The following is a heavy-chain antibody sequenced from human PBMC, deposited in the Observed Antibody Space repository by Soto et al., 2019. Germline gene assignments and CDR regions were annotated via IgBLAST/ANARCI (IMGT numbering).Heavy chain of an antibody. CDR1: GYTFTSYG. V-gene: IGHV1-18*01. J-gene: IGHJ5*02. CDR2: ISAYNGNT. CDR3: ARVLDTAMDSNWFAP. Sequence: GASVKVSCKASGYTFTSYGISWGRQAPGQGHEWMGWISAYNGNTNYAQKLQGRVTMTKDTSTSTAYMELRSLRSDDTAVYYCARVLDTAMDSNWFAPSGQRTLVTVSS. D-gene: IGHD5-18*01.